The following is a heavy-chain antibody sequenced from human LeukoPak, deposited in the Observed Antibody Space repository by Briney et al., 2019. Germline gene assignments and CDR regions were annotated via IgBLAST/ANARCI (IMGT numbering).Heavy chain of an antibody. J-gene: IGHJ4*02. CDR2: ISGSGGST. V-gene: IGHV3-23*01. CDR3: AKVNSGIAARVDYFDY. CDR1: GFTFSSYS. D-gene: IGHD6-25*01. Sequence: GGSLRLSCAASGFTFSSYSMSWVRQAPGKGLEWVSAISGSGGSTYYADSVKGRFTISRDNSKNTLYLQMNSLRAEDTAVYYCAKVNSGIAARVDYFDYWGQGTLVTVSS.